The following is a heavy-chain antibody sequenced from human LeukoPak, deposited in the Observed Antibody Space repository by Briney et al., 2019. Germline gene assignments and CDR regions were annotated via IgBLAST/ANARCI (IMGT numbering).Heavy chain of an antibody. J-gene: IGHJ4*02. CDR3: ARAGRVAARPSFGY. V-gene: IGHV1-2*02. Sequence: ASVKVSCKASGYTFTSYYMHWVRQAPGQGLEWMGWINPNSGGTNYAQKFQGRVTMTRDTSISTAYMELSRLRSDDTAVYYRARAGRVAARPSFGYWGQGTLVTVSS. D-gene: IGHD6-6*01. CDR2: INPNSGGT. CDR1: GYTFTSYY.